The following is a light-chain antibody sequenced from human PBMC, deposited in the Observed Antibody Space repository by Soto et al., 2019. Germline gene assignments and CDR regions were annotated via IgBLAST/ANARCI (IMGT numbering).Light chain of an antibody. CDR1: QTINSRY. Sequence: EIVLAQSPGTLSLSPGDSATLSCRASQTINSRYLGWYQQKPGQAPSLLIYGASSRAAGIPDRFSGGGSGTDFTLTITRLEPDDFALYYCQHYGNSSSFTFGPGTKVDI. V-gene: IGKV3-20*01. CDR3: QHYGNSSSFT. CDR2: GAS. J-gene: IGKJ3*01.